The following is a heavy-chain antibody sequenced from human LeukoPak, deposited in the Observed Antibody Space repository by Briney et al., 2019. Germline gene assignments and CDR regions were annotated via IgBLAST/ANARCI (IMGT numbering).Heavy chain of an antibody. D-gene: IGHD3-10*01. V-gene: IGHV3-21*04. J-gene: IGHJ4*02. CDR3: ARAPRRFRGIIITPLYYFDY. Sequence: GGSLRLSCAASGFTFGNYNFYWVRQAAGKGLEWVSSISSTSSYIYYADSMKGRFTISRDNAKNSLYLQMNSLRAEDTAVYYCARAPRRFRGIIITPLYYFDYWGQGTLVTVSS. CDR2: ISSTSSYI. CDR1: GFTFGNYN.